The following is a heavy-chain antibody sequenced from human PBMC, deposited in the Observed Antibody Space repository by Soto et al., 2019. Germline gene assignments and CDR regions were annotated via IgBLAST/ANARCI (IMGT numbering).Heavy chain of an antibody. CDR2: ISYDGSNK. V-gene: IGHV3-30*18. D-gene: IGHD3-22*01. Sequence: PGGSLRLSCAASGFTFSSYGMHWVRQAPGKGLEWVAVISYDGSNKYYADSVKGRFTISRDNSKNTLYLQMNSLRAEDTAVYYCAKDRITMIVFSPGPRRTGGFDPWGQGTLVTVSS. CDR1: GFTFSSYG. CDR3: AKDRITMIVFSPGPRRTGGFDP. J-gene: IGHJ5*02.